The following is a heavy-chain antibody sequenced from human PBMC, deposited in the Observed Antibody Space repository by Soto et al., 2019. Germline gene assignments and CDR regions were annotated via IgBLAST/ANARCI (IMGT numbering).Heavy chain of an antibody. CDR1: GGSLSPYY. Sequence: SETLSLTCTVSGGSLSPYYWSLIRQPPGKGLEWSGYVYYSGNTNYNPSLESRVTISVDTSRNRFSLNLTSATAADTAVYYCARKGAAASYAHYYMDVWGRGTAVTVSS. CDR2: VYYSGNT. CDR3: ARKGAAASYAHYYMDV. D-gene: IGHD6-13*01. J-gene: IGHJ6*03. V-gene: IGHV4-59*01.